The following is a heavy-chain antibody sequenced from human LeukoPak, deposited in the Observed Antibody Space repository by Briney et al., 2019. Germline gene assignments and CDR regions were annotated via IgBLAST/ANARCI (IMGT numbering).Heavy chain of an antibody. J-gene: IGHJ4*02. D-gene: IGHD1/OR15-1a*01. CDR2: ISYDGSNK. CDR3: ATSQENNFDY. CDR1: GFTFSSYG. V-gene: IGHV3-30*03. Sequence: GGSLRLSCAASGFTFSSYGMHWVRQAPGKGLEWVAVISYDGSNKYYADSVKGRFTISRDNSKNTLYLQMNSLRAEDTAVYYCATSQENNFDYWGQGTLVTVSS.